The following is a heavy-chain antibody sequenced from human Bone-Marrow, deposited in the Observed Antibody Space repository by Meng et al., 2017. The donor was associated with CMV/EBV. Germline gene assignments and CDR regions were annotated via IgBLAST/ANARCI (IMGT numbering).Heavy chain of an antibody. D-gene: IGHD3-16*01. CDR1: TISDHY. Sequence: TISDHYMDWVRQAPGKGLEWVGRTRNKENSYTTEYAASVKGRFTISRDDSRNSMYLQMNSLKTEDTAIYYCVRTFMFVGSQTGFDYWGQGTLVTVSS. J-gene: IGHJ4*02. CDR2: TRNKENSYTT. CDR3: VRTFMFVGSQTGFDY. V-gene: IGHV3-72*01.